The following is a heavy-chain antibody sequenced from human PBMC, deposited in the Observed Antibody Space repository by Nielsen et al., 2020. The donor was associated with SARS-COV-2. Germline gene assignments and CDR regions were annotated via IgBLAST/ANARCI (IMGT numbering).Heavy chain of an antibody. Sequence: ASVKVSCKASGHDFIDQHFHWVRQAPGQGLEWLGRISPNSGGTTYPQKFRGRVTMTTDTSISTGFMELSSLTSDDTAIYYCAVDGGPYNSGFLFWGQGTLVTVSS. J-gene: IGHJ4*02. CDR3: AVDGGPYNSGFLF. V-gene: IGHV1-2*06. CDR2: ISPNSGGT. CDR1: GHDFIDQH. D-gene: IGHD2/OR15-2a*01.